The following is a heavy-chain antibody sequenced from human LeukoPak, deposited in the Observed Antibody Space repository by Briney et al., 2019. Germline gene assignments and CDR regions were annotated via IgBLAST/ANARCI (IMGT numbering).Heavy chain of an antibody. V-gene: IGHV3-66*02. CDR1: GFTVSSNY. Sequence: PGGSLRLSCAASGFTVSSNYMSWVRQAPGKGLEWVSVIYSGGSTYYADSVKGRFTISRDNSKNTLYLQMNSLRAEDKAVYYCARAAQTYYYDSSGYYSGYYFDYWGQGTLVTVSS. CDR2: IYSGGST. J-gene: IGHJ4*02. CDR3: ARAAQTYYYDSSGYYSGYYFDY. D-gene: IGHD3-22*01.